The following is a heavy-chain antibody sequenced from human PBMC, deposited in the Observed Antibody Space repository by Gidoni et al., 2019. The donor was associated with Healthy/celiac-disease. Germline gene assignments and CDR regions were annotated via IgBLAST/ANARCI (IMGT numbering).Heavy chain of an antibody. CDR2: ISGSGGST. V-gene: IGHV3-23*01. J-gene: IGHJ4*02. Sequence: EVQLLESGGGLVQPGGSLRLSCAASGFTFSSYAMSWVRQAPGKGLEWVSAISGSGGSTYYADSVKGRFTISRDNSKNTLYLQMNSLRAEDTAVYYCAKWADYYGSGSQWGDFDYWGQGTLVTVSS. CDR3: AKWADYYGSGSQWGDFDY. D-gene: IGHD3-10*01. CDR1: GFTFSSYA.